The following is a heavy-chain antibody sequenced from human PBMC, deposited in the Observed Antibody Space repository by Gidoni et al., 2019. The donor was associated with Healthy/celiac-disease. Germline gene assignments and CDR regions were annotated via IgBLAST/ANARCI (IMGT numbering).Heavy chain of an antibody. CDR2: IDPSDSYT. J-gene: IGHJ4*02. V-gene: IGHV5-10-1*01. Sequence: EVQLVQSGAEVKKPGESLRIYCKGSAYSFTSQEISWVRQMPGKGLEWMGRIDPSDSYTNYSPSFQGHVTISADKSISTAYLQWSSLKASDTAMYYCAIGRLRTQSDWGQGTLVTVSS. CDR1: AYSFTSQE. D-gene: IGHD6-25*01. CDR3: AIGRLRTQSD.